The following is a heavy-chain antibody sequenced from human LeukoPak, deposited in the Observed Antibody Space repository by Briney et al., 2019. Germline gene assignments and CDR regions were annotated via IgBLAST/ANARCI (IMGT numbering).Heavy chain of an antibody. J-gene: IGHJ1*01. Sequence: SETLSLTCTVSGGSISSYYWSWIRQPPGKGLEWIGYIYYSGSTNYNPSLKSRVTISVDTSKNQFSLKLSSVTAADTAVYYRARDTPYCSGGSCYSGHFQHWGQGTLVTVSS. V-gene: IGHV4-59*01. CDR1: GGSISSYY. CDR2: IYYSGST. D-gene: IGHD2-15*01. CDR3: ARDTPYCSGGSCYSGHFQH.